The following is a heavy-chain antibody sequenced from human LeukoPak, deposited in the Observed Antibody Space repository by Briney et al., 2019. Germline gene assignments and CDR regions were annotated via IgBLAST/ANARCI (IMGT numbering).Heavy chain of an antibody. V-gene: IGHV3-30*18. CDR2: ISYDGSNK. CDR1: GFTFSSYG. CDR3: AKDSGRRRYYYYGMDV. Sequence: GGSLRLSCAASGFTFSSYGMHWVRQAPGKGLEWVAVISYDGSNKYYADSVKGRFTISRDNSKNTLYLQMNSLRAEDTAVYYCAKDSGRRRYYYYGMDVWGQGTTVTVSS. D-gene: IGHD1-26*01. J-gene: IGHJ6*02.